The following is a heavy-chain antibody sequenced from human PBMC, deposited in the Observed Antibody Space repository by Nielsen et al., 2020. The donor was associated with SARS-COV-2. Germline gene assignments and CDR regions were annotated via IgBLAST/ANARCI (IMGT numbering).Heavy chain of an antibody. CDR1: GGTFSSYT. J-gene: IGHJ4*02. Sequence: SVKVSCKASGGTFSSYTISWVRQAPGQGLEWMGRIIPILGIANYAQKFQGRVTMTRSTSISTAYMELSSLRSEDTAVYYCARAPSYFDYWGQGTLVTVSS. CDR2: IIPILGIA. V-gene: IGHV1-69*02. CDR3: ARAPSYFDY.